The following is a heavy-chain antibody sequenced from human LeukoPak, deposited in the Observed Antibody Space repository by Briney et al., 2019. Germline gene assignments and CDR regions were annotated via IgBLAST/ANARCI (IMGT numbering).Heavy chain of an antibody. J-gene: IGHJ4*02. CDR1: GYTFTSYY. D-gene: IGHD5-18*01. CDR2: INPNSGGT. CDR3: ASPRGYSYGYLDY. Sequence: GASVRVSCKASGYTFTSYYMHWVRQAPGQGLEWMGWINPNSGGTNYAQKFQGRVTMTRDTSISTAYMELSRLRSDDTAVYYCASPRGYSYGYLDYWGQGTLVTVSS. V-gene: IGHV1-2*02.